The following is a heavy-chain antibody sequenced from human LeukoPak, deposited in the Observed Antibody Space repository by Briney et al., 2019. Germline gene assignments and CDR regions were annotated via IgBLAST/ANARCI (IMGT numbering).Heavy chain of an antibody. V-gene: IGHV4-4*02. CDR2: IYHSGST. D-gene: IGHD6-19*01. CDR3: ARGARIAVAHPHLDY. Sequence: PSETLSLTCAVSGGSISSSNWWSWVRQPPGKGLEWIGEIYHSGSTNYNPSLKSRVTISVDTSNKQFSLKLSSVTAADTAVYYCARGARIAVAHPHLDYWGLGSLVTVSS. CDR1: GGSISSSNW. J-gene: IGHJ4*02.